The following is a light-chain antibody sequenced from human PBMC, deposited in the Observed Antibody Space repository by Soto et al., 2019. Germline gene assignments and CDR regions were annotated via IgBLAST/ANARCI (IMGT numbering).Light chain of an antibody. J-gene: IGKJ1*01. Sequence: DIQMTQSPSTLSASVGDRVTITCRASQSISNWLAWYQQKPGKAPKLLIYDASILESGVPSRFSGSGSGTEFTLTITSLQPDDFAAYYCQRYNSYSSTFGQGTKVEIK. V-gene: IGKV1-5*01. CDR2: DAS. CDR3: QRYNSYSST. CDR1: QSISNW.